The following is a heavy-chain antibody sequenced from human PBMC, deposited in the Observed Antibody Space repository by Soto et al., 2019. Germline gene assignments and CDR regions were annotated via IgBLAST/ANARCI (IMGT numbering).Heavy chain of an antibody. CDR1: GFTFTNYV. J-gene: IGHJ3*02. CDR2: IHAGNGNT. V-gene: IGHV1-3*01. Sequence: ASVNVSFKTFGFTFTNYVLFWVRQAPGQRLEWVGWIHAGNGNTESSEKFQGRVTSTTDTSASTAYMALSSLRSEDTALYYCARVNGASSGFLYDAFDIWGQGTMVTVSS. CDR3: ARVNGASSGFLYDAFDI. D-gene: IGHD3-22*01.